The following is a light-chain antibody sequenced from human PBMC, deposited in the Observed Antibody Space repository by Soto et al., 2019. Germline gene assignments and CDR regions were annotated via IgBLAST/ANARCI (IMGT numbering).Light chain of an antibody. J-gene: IGKJ4*01. V-gene: IGKV1D-16*01. CDR1: PAIGTW. Sequence: DIQLTQSPSSLTASIGDTVTITCRASPAIGTWLAWHQQKPEKAPKSLIYAASTLPSGVPSRFNGSGSGTDFTLTINSLQPEDCATDYCQQYNTYPLTFGGGTKVEIK. CDR2: AAS. CDR3: QQYNTYPLT.